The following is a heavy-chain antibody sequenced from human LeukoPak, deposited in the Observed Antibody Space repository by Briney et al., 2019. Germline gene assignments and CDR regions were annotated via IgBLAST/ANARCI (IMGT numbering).Heavy chain of an antibody. V-gene: IGHV1-46*01. Sequence: ASVELSCKASGYTFTSYYLHWVRQAPGHGLEWMGIINPSGGSTRYAQKFQGRVTMTGDPSTRTVYMELSSLTSDDTAVYYCARGTTDDYWGQGTPVTVSS. CDR3: ARGTTDDY. J-gene: IGHJ4*02. CDR2: INPSGGST. CDR1: GYTFTSYY. D-gene: IGHD1-1*01.